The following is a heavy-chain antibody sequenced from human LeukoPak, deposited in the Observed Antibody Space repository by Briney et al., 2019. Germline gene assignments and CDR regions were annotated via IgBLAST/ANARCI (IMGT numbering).Heavy chain of an antibody. CDR1: GFTFSDYY. CDR2: ISSSGTAV. CDR3: GRDDLQFDET. Sequence: PGGSLRLSCAASGFTFSDYYMTWIRQAPGKGLEWVSHISSSGTAVFYADSVKGRFTISRDNAKKSLYLQMNSLRAEDTAVYYCGRDDLQFDETWGQGTMVTVSS. V-gene: IGHV3-11*04. J-gene: IGHJ3*01. D-gene: IGHD5-24*01.